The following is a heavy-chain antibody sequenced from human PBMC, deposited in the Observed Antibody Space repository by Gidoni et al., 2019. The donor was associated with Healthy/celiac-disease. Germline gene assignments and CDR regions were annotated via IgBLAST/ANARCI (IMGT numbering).Heavy chain of an antibody. Sequence: QVQLVQSGAEVKKPGSSVKVSCKASGGTFSSTAISWVRQAPGQGLEWMGGIIPIFGTANYAQKFQGRVTITADESTSTAYMELSSLRSEDTAVYYCARSRRDYDILTGYYNAYYYYGMDVWGQGTTVTVSS. V-gene: IGHV1-69*01. D-gene: IGHD3-9*01. CDR2: IIPIFGTA. CDR1: GGTFSSTA. CDR3: ARSRRDYDILTGYYNAYYYYGMDV. J-gene: IGHJ6*02.